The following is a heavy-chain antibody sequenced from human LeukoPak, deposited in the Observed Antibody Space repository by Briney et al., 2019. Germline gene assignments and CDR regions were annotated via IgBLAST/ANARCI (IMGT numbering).Heavy chain of an antibody. CDR1: GFTFSSYT. V-gene: IGHV3-64*04. J-gene: IGHJ4*02. Sequence: GGSLRLSCLVSGFTFSSYTMHWVRQAPGKGLEYISAISSHGGSTYYADSVKGRFAISRDNSTNTLYLQMNSLRAEDTAVYYCAKRYNSEYLAPVQNWGQGTLVTVSS. D-gene: IGHD1-1*01. CDR2: ISSHGGST. CDR3: AKRYNSEYLAPVQN.